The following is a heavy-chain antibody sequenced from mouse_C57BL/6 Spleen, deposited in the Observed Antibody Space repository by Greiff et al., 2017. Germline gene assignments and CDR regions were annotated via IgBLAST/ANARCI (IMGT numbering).Heavy chain of an antibody. CDR1: GYSFTGYF. Sequence: DVKLQESGPELVKPGASVKISCKASGYSFTGYFMTWVKQSHGKSLEWIGRINPYNGDTFYNQKFKGKATLTVDKSSSTAHMELLGLTSVDFAVYDCARGGYDDRAYWGQGTLVTVSA. CDR2: INPYNGDT. CDR3: ARGGYDDRAY. D-gene: IGHD2-2*01. J-gene: IGHJ3*01. V-gene: IGHV1-37*01.